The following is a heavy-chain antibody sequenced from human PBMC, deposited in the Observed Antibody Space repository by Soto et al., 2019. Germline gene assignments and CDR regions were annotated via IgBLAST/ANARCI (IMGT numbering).Heavy chain of an antibody. D-gene: IGHD1-26*01. V-gene: IGHV3-23*01. J-gene: IGHJ4*02. CDR2: ISGNSGFT. CDR1: GFTFSNYA. Sequence: EVQGLESGGGLVQPGGSLRLTCAASGFTFSNYAMNWVPQAPGKGLEGVSGISGNSGFTYYTDSVKGRFTISRDNSKNTLFLQMNALRDEDTAIYDCAKVGSFYVPRSPFDSWGRGIVVTVSS. CDR3: AKVGSFYVPRSPFDS.